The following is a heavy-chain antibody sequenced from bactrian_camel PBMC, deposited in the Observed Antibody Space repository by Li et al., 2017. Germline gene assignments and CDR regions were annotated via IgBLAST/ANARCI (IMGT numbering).Heavy chain of an antibody. Sequence: HVQLVESGGGSVQPGGSLTLSCAVTGVDRVDFLHCMGWFRQAPGREREGVAAIDSDATTTTYADSVKGRFTISQDNAKNTMYLQMNSLKPEDTAMNYCAARQPCRVWLGYEDPGEYNIWGQGTQVTVS. CDR3: AARQPCRVWLGYEDPGEYNI. CDR1: GVDRVDFLHC. V-gene: IGHV3S26*01. D-gene: IGHD5*01. CDR2: IDSDATTT. J-gene: IGHJ4*01.